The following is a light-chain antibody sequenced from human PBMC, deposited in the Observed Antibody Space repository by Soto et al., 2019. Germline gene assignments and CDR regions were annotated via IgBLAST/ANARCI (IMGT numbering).Light chain of an antibody. V-gene: IGKV1-27*01. CDR2: AAS. CDR1: QGIIDY. J-gene: IGKJ1*01. Sequence: QMTQSPSSLSASVGDRVTITCRASQGIIDYLAWYQQKPGKAPNLLIYAASTLHSGVPSRFSGSGSGTDFTLTITNLQPEDVGTYYCQKYNTAPQTFGPGTKVEIK. CDR3: QKYNTAPQT.